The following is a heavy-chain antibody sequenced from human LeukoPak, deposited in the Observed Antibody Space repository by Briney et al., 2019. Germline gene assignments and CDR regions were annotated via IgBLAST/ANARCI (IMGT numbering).Heavy chain of an antibody. D-gene: IGHD2-2*01. V-gene: IGHV4-59*01. J-gene: IGHJ6*02. Sequence: PSETLSLTCTVSGGSISSYYWSWLRQPPGEGLEWIGYIYYSGSTNYNPSLKSRVTISVDTSKNQFSLKLSSVTAADTAVYYCARDSIVVVPAASPRNDYYYYYGMDVWGQGTTVTVSS. CDR2: IYYSGST. CDR3: ARDSIVVVPAASPRNDYYYYYGMDV. CDR1: GGSISSYY.